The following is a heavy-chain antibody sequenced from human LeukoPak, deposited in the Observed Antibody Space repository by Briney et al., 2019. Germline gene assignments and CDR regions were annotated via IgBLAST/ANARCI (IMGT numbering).Heavy chain of an antibody. J-gene: IGHJ4*02. V-gene: IGHV3-23*01. D-gene: IGHD3-22*01. CDR1: GFTFSSYA. Sequence: GGSLRLSCAASGFTFSSYAMSWVRQAQGKGLEWVSAISGSGGSTYYADSVKGRFTISRDNSKNTLYLQMNSLRAEDTAVYYCAKGGHGRREHSGYSRSASTDWGQGTLVTVSS. CDR3: AKGGHGRREHSGYSRSASTD. CDR2: ISGSGGST.